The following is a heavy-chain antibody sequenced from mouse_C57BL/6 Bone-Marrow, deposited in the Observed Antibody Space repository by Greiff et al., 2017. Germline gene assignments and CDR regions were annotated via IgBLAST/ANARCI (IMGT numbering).Heavy chain of an antibody. V-gene: IGHV1-18*01. Sequence: EVQLQQSGPELVKPGASVKIPCKASGYTFTDYNMDWVKQSHGKSLEWIGDINPTNGGTIYNQKFKGKATLTVDKSSSTAYMELRSLTSEDTAVYYCGRDDYGFDYWGKGTTLTVSS. J-gene: IGHJ2*01. CDR2: INPTNGGT. CDR1: GYTFTDYN. D-gene: IGHD1-1*01. CDR3: GRDDYGFDY.